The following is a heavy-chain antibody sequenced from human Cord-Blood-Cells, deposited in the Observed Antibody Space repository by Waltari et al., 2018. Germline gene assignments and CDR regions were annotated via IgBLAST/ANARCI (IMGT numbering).Heavy chain of an antibody. CDR2: IYHSGST. CDR3: ARGFRKTGEERYFDL. D-gene: IGHD7-27*01. J-gene: IGHJ2*01. Sequence: QVQLQESGPGLVQPSEPLSLTCTVAGYSISSGYYWGWLRQPPGKGLEWIGSIYHSGSTYYNPSLKSRVTISVDTSKNQFSLKLSSVTAADTAVYYCARGFRKTGEERYFDLWGRGTLVTVSS. CDR1: GYSISSGYY. V-gene: IGHV4-38-2*02.